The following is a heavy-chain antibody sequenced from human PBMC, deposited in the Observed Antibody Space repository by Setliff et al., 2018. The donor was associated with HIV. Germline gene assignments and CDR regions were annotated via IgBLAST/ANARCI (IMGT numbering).Heavy chain of an antibody. CDR2: MYYTGST. CDR3: ARVSKTYWYSIPRDYYHHMDV. D-gene: IGHD2-8*02. J-gene: IGHJ6*03. Sequence: PSETLSLTCTVSGGSTDSGSYYWAWIRQPPGKGLEWIGSMYYTGSTYYNPSLKSRVTISIDTSKNQFSLKLSSVSAADTAVYYCARVSKTYWYSIPRDYYHHMDVWGKGTTVTVSS. CDR1: GGSTDSGSYY. V-gene: IGHV4-39*07.